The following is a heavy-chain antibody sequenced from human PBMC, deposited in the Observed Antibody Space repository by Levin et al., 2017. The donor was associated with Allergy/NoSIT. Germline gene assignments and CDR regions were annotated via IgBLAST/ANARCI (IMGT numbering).Heavy chain of an antibody. V-gene: IGHV3-48*02. CDR3: ASHLEWLTN. Sequence: GESLKISCAASGFTFSSYSMNWVRQAPGKGLEWVSYISSSSSTIYYADSVKGRFTISRDNAKNSLYLQMNSLRDEDTAVYYCASHLEWLTNWGQGTLVTVSS. CDR2: ISSSSSTI. J-gene: IGHJ4*02. D-gene: IGHD3-3*01. CDR1: GFTFSSYS.